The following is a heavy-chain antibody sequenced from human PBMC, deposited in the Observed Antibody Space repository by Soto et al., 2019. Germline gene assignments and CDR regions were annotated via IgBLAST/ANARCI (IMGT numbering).Heavy chain of an antibody. CDR1: GDSISNGGYY. CDR3: ARLDGYNSFDQ. J-gene: IGHJ4*02. Sequence: QLQLQESGSGLVKPSQTLSLTCAVSGDSISNGGYYWSWIRQPPGKGLEWIGYIFDNGATFYHPSLMGRVTISVDRSKNYFSLRLYSVTAADTAVYFCARLDGYNSFDQWGQGNLVTVSS. CDR2: IFDNGAT. D-gene: IGHD2-21*01. V-gene: IGHV4-30-2*01.